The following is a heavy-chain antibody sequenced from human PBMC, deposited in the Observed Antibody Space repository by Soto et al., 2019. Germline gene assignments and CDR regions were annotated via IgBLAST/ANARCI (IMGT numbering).Heavy chain of an antibody. V-gene: IGHV4-39*01. J-gene: IGHJ4*02. Sequence: SETLSLTCTVSGGSISSSSYYWGWIRQPPGKGLEWIGSIYYSGSTYYNPSLKSRVTISVDTSKNQFSLKLSSVTAADTAVYYCARIRFWSEVAYFDYWGQGTLVTVSS. CDR1: GGSISSSSYY. CDR3: ARIRFWSEVAYFDY. CDR2: IYYSGST. D-gene: IGHD3-16*01.